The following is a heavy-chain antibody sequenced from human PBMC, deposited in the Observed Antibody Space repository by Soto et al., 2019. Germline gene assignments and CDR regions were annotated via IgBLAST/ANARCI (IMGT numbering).Heavy chain of an antibody. J-gene: IGHJ6*02. Sequence: GASVKVSCKASGYTFTGYYMHWVRQAPGQGLEWMGWINPNSGGTNYAQKFQGRVTMTRDTSISTAYMELSRLRSDDTAVYYCARDPDTVSKVSEGGSYYGMDVWGQGTTVTVSS. CDR3: ARDPDTVSKVSEGGSYYGMDV. V-gene: IGHV1-2*02. CDR1: GYTFTGYY. CDR2: INPNSGGT. D-gene: IGHD4-4*01.